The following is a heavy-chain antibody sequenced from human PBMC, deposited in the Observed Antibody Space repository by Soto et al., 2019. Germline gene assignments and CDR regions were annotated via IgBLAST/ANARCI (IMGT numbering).Heavy chain of an antibody. CDR1: GFTFSSYA. CDR2: ISGSGGST. D-gene: IGHD3-22*01. V-gene: IGHV3-23*01. CDR3: AKDLPHITMIVVPKGALDVDY. J-gene: IGHJ4*02. Sequence: GGSLRLSCAASGFTFSSYAMSWVRQAPGKGLEWVSAISGSGGSTYYADSVKGRFTISRDNSKNTLYLQMNSLRAEDTAVYYCAKDLPHITMIVVPKGALDVDYWGQGTLVTVSS.